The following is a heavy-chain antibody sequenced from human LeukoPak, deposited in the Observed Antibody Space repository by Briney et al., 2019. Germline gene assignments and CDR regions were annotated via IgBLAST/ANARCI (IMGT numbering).Heavy chain of an antibody. CDR2: MNPNSGNT. Sequence: ASVKVSCKASGYTFTSYDINWVRQATGQGLEWMGWMNPNSGNTGYAQKFQGRVTMTRNTSISTAYVELSSLRSEDTAVYYCARVRSRRGYSSSWYADYWGQGTLVTVSS. V-gene: IGHV1-8*01. J-gene: IGHJ4*02. D-gene: IGHD6-13*01. CDR3: ARVRSRRGYSSSWYADY. CDR1: GYTFTSYD.